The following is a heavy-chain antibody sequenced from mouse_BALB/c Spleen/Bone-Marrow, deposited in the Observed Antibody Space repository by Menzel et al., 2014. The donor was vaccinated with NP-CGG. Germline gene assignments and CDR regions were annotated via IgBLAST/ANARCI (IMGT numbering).Heavy chain of an antibody. J-gene: IGHJ3*01. CDR1: GFNIKDTY. CDR2: IDPANGNT. V-gene: IGHV14-3*02. CDR3: ASYYYGRAWFAY. Sequence: VQLQQSGAELVKPGAPVKLSCTAPGFNIKDTYMHWVKQRPGQGLEWIGRIDPANGNTKYDPKFQGKATITADTSSNTAYLQLSSLTSEDTAVYYCASYYYGRAWFAYWGQGTLVTVSA. D-gene: IGHD1-1*01.